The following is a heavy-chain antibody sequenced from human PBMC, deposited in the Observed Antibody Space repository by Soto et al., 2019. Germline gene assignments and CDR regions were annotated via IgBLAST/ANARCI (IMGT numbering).Heavy chain of an antibody. CDR3: ASLKGPYYYDTSGYGTFNWFDP. Sequence: EASVKVSCKASGGTFSSYAISWVRQAPGQGLEWMGGIIPIFGTANYAQKFQGRVTITADESTSTAYMELSSLRSEDTAVYYCASLKGPYYYDTSGYGTFNWFDPWGQGTLVTVSS. V-gene: IGHV1-69*13. CDR2: IIPIFGTA. J-gene: IGHJ5*02. CDR1: GGTFSSYA. D-gene: IGHD3-22*01.